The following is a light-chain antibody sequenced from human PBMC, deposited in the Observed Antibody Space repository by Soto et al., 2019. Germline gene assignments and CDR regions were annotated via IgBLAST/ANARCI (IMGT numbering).Light chain of an antibody. CDR3: SSFTSNRIYV. CDR1: SSDIGGYNY. V-gene: IGLV2-14*01. CDR2: EVS. J-gene: IGLJ1*01. Sequence: QSALTQPAAVSGSPGQSITISCIGTSSDIGGYNYVSWYQQHPGKAPKLLISEVSNRPSGVSNRFSGSKSGNTASLTISGLQAEDEADYYCSSFTSNRIYVFGPGTKLTVL.